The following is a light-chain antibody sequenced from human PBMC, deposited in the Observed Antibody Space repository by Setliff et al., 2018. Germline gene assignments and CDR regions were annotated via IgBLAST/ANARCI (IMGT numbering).Light chain of an antibody. CDR3: TFYSGSNNFF. V-gene: IGLV2-8*01. Sequence: SALTQPPSASGSPGQSVTISCTGTGGLVGGYNYVSWYQQHPGKAPRLIIYEVTKRPSGVPDRFSGSNSGNTASLTVSGLQAEDEADYYCTFYSGSNNFFFGSGTKV. CDR2: EVT. J-gene: IGLJ1*01. CDR1: GGLVGGYNY.